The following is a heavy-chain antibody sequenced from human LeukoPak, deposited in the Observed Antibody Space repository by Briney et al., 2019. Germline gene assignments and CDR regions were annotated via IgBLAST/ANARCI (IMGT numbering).Heavy chain of an antibody. D-gene: IGHD3-22*01. V-gene: IGHV3-38-3*01. Sequence: GGSLRLSCAASGFTVSSNEMSWVRQAPGKGLEWVSSISGGSTCYADSRKGRFTISRNNSKNTLHLQMNSLRAEDTAVYYCSICRTMIVVVITPDFDYWGQGTLVTVSS. CDR3: SICRTMIVVVITPDFDY. J-gene: IGHJ4*02. CDR2: ISGGST. CDR1: GFTVSSNE.